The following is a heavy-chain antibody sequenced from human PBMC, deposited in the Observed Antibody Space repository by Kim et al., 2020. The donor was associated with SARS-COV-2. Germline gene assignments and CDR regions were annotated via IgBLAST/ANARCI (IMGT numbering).Heavy chain of an antibody. CDR3: ARPKYYDDSSGYRGYTFDY. Sequence: SETLSLTCAVYGGSFSGYYWSWIRQPPGKGLEWIGEINHSGSTNYNPSLKSRVTISFDTSKNQFSLKLSSVTAADTAVYYCARPKYYDDSSGYRGYTFDYWGQGTLVTVSS. V-gene: IGHV4-34*01. CDR2: INHSGST. J-gene: IGHJ4*02. CDR1: GGSFSGYY. D-gene: IGHD3-22*01.